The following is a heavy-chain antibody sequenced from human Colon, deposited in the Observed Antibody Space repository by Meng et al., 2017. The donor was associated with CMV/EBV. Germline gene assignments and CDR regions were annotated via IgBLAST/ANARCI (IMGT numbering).Heavy chain of an antibody. J-gene: IGHJ6*02. CDR3: ARERSPDV. Sequence: GESLKISCVASGFSFNYYDMNWVRQAPGKGLEWISHITTSGANRYYADSVKGRFTISRDNAKNSLYLQMNSLRVEDTAVYYCARERSPDVWGQGTTVTVSS. D-gene: IGHD4-17*01. CDR2: ITTSGANR. V-gene: IGHV3-48*03. CDR1: GFSFNYYD.